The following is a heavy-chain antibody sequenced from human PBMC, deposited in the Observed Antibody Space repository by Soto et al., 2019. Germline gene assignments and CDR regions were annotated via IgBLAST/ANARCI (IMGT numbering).Heavy chain of an antibody. J-gene: IGHJ4*02. Sequence: QVQLVESGGGVVQPGRSLRLSCAASGFTFSTYGMHWVRQAPGKGLEWLAVISYDEKTKYYADSVKTRFTISRDNSKNSLFLQMNRLRSEDTAVYYCAKESQMAAVLDNWVQGTLVTVSS. CDR2: ISYDEKTK. CDR1: GFTFSTYG. D-gene: IGHD1-1*01. V-gene: IGHV3-30*18. CDR3: AKESQMAAVLDN.